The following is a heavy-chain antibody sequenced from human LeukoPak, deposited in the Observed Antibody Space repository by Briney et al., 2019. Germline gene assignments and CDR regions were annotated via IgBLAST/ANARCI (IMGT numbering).Heavy chain of an antibody. CDR1: GFTFSSTD. CDR2: VYSGGST. Sequence: PGGSLRLSCAASGFTFSSTDMRWVRQAPGKGLEWVSAVYSGGSTFYADSVKGRFTISRDNSKNTLYPQISSLRAEDTAVYYCALLGAAGREYFQHWGQGTLVTVSS. D-gene: IGHD6-13*01. J-gene: IGHJ1*01. CDR3: ALLGAAGREYFQH. V-gene: IGHV3-53*01.